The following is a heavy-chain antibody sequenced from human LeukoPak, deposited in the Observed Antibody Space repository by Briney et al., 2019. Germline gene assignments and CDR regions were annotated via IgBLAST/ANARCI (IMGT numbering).Heavy chain of an antibody. CDR1: GFTFSSSR. J-gene: IGHJ4*02. CDR2: ISSSGDAK. Sequence: PGGSLRLSCAASGFTFSSSRMNWVRQAPGKGLEWVPYISSSGDAKYYAESVKGRFTISRDNAKNSLYLQMNSLRGEDSAVYYCARDKGGGGWPVFDYWGQGTLLTVSS. D-gene: IGHD6-19*01. V-gene: IGHV3-48*01. CDR3: ARDKGGGGWPVFDY.